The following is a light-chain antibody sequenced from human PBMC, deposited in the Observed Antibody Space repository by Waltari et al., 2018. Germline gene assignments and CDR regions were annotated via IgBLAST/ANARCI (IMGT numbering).Light chain of an antibody. V-gene: IGKV4-1*01. CDR1: QSVLDSSNNNNF. Sequence: DIVMTQSPDSLVVSLGERATINCKSSQSVLDSSNNNNFLAWYQQKSGQPPKVLIYWASTPGSRVPVRFKCSGSGTDFTLTLSRLQGEGWGVYYCQQYFRRPGTFGQGTKVEI. CDR3: QQYFRRPGT. CDR2: WAS. J-gene: IGKJ1*01.